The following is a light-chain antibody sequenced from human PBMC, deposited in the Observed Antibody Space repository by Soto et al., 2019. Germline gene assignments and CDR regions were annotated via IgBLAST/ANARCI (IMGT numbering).Light chain of an antibody. J-gene: IGKJ4*01. CDR2: KAI. V-gene: IGKV1-5*03. CDR3: QQSYTTPLT. Sequence: DIQMTQSPSTLSASVGDRVTITCRASQSISNWLAWYQQKPGKAPKLLIYKAINLQSGVPSRFSGSGSGTEFSLTISGLQPDDFATYYCQQSYTTPLTFGGGTKVEIK. CDR1: QSISNW.